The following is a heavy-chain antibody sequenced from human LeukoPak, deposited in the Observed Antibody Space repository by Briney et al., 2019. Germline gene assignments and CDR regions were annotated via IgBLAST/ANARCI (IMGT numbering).Heavy chain of an antibody. J-gene: IGHJ6*03. Sequence: SVKVSCKASRGTFSSYAISWVRQAPGQGLEWMGRIIPIFGTANYAQKFQGRVTITTDESTSTAYMELSSLRSEDTAVYYCAMGLAAAGTSYYYYMDVWGKGTTVTVSS. CDR2: IIPIFGTA. V-gene: IGHV1-69*05. D-gene: IGHD6-13*01. CDR1: RGTFSSYA. CDR3: AMGLAAAGTSYYYYMDV.